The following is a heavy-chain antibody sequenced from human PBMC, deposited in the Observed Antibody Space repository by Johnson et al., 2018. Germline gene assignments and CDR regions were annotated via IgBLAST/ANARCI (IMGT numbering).Heavy chain of an antibody. CDR2: ITSLSEYL. CDR3: VRDHLYSFDI. V-gene: IGHV3-21*01. Sequence: VQLQESGGGLVKPGGSLRLSCSASGFTFSSYSMNWVRQAPGKGLEWVSSITSLSEYLYYADSVRGRFTISRDTTKDSQCLQMNILRVEDTAIYYCVRDHLYSFDIWGQGTMVTVSS. CDR1: GFTFSSYS. J-gene: IGHJ3*02. D-gene: IGHD2-8*01.